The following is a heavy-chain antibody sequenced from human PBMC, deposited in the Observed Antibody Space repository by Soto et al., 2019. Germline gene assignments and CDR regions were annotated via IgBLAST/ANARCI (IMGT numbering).Heavy chain of an antibody. Sequence: LKISCKGSGYNFAGYWIAWVRQMPGKGLELMGIIYPSDSDTRYRPSFQGQVTISADKSISSAYLQWSSLRASDTAMYYCARAGVSTRTFDYWGQGTPVTVSS. J-gene: IGHJ4*02. CDR2: IYPSDSDT. D-gene: IGHD3-3*01. CDR3: ARAGVSTRTFDY. CDR1: GYNFAGYW. V-gene: IGHV5-51*01.